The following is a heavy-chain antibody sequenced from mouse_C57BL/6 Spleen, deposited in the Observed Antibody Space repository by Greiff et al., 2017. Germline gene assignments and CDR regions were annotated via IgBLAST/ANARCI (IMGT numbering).Heavy chain of an antibody. J-gene: IGHJ3*01. CDR3: AMEDYSNYAWFAY. CDR1: GYTFTSYW. V-gene: IGHV1-74*01. CDR2: IHPSDSDT. Sequence: QVQLKQPGAELVKPGASVKVSCKASGYTFTSYWMHWVKQRPGQGLEWIGRIHPSDSDTNYNQKFKGKATLTVDKSSSTAYMQLSSLTSEDSAVYYCAMEDYSNYAWFAYWGQGTLVTVSA. D-gene: IGHD2-5*01.